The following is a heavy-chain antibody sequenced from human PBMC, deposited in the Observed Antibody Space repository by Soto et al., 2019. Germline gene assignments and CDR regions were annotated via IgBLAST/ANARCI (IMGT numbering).Heavy chain of an antibody. CDR1: GGSINSSYW. J-gene: IGHJ4*02. D-gene: IGHD1-1*01. CDR3: ARDETNDDVYGY. CDR2: IYHSGST. V-gene: IGHV4-4*02. Sequence: SETLSLTCAVSGGSINSSYWWSWVRQPPGKGLEWIGEIYHSGSTNYNPSLKNRVTMSVDKSKNQSSLKLTSVTAADTAVYYCARDETNDDVYGYWGQGTLVTVS.